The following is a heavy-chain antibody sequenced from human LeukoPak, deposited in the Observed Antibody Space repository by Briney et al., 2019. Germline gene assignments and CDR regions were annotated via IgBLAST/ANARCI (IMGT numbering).Heavy chain of an antibody. D-gene: IGHD4-17*01. V-gene: IGHV4-59*01. CDR2: IYYSGST. CDR3: ARGIYGDLGY. J-gene: IGHJ4*02. Sequence: SETLSLTCTVSGGSISSYYWSWIRQPPGKGLEWIGYIYYSGSTNYNPSLKSRVTISVDTSKNQFSLKLSSVTAADTAVYYCARGIYGDLGYWGQGTLVTVSS. CDR1: GGSISSYY.